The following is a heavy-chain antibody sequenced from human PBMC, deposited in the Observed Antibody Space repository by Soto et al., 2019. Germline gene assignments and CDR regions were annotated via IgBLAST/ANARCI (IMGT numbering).Heavy chain of an antibody. Sequence: GGSLRLSCAASGFTFSSYAMSWVRQAPGKGLEWVSAISGSGGSTYYADSVKGRFTISRDNSKNTLYLQMNSLRAEDTAVYYCAILRFHGDYFDYWGQGTLVTVSS. CDR2: ISGSGGST. CDR1: GFTFSSYA. V-gene: IGHV3-23*01. CDR3: AILRFHGDYFDY. D-gene: IGHD4-17*01. J-gene: IGHJ4*02.